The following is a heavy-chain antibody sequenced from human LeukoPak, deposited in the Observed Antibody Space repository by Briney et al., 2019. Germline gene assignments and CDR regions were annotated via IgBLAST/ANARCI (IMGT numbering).Heavy chain of an antibody. V-gene: IGHV4-59*12. CDR2: IYHTGNT. CDR3: ARSIDY. CDR1: GGSISSYY. J-gene: IGHJ4*02. Sequence: SETLSLTCTVSGGSISSYYWSWIRQPPGKGLEWIRYIYHTGNTKNNPSLESRVTTSVDTSKNQFSLKLSSVTAADTAVYYCARSIDYWGQGTLVTVSS.